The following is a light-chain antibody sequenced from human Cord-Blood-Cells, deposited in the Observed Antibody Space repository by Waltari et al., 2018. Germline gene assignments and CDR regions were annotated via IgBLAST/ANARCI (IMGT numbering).Light chain of an antibody. CDR2: EVS. J-gene: IGLJ2*01. V-gene: IGLV2-14*01. Sequence: QSALTQPASVSGSPGQSITISCTGTSRDVGGYNYVSWYQQHPGKAPKRMIYEVSNRPSGVSNRFSGSKSGNTASLTISGLQAEDEADYYCSSYTSSSTEVFGGGTKLTVL. CDR3: SSYTSSSTEV. CDR1: SRDVGGYNY.